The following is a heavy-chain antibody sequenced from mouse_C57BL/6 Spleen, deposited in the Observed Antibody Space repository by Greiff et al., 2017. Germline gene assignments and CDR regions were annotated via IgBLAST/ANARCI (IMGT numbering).Heavy chain of an antibody. J-gene: IGHJ2*01. V-gene: IGHV1-50*01. CDR2: IDPSDSYT. CDR3: ARLDDYDGRGYYFDY. D-gene: IGHD2-4*01. Sequence: QVQLQQPGAELVKPGASVKLSCKASGYTFTSYWMQWVKQRPGQGLEWIGEIDPSDSYTNYNQKFKGKATLTVDTSSSTAYMQLSSLTSEDSAVYYCARLDDYDGRGYYFDYWGQGTTLTVSS. CDR1: GYTFTSYW.